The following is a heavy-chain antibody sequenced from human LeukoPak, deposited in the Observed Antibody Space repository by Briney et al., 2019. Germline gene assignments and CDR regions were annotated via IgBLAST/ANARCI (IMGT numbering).Heavy chain of an antibody. CDR3: ARDGLQSLEWLFLDY. CDR1: GYSISSGYY. D-gene: IGHD3-3*01. Sequence: SETLSLTCTVYGYSISSGYYWGWIRPPPGKGLEWSGSNYHSGSTYYNPSLKIRGTISVYTAKTQFSLKLSSVTAADAAVYYCARDGLQSLEWLFLDYWGQGTLVTVSS. CDR2: NYHSGST. V-gene: IGHV4-38-2*02. J-gene: IGHJ4*02.